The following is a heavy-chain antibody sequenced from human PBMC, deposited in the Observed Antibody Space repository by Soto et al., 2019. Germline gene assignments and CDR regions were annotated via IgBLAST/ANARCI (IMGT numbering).Heavy chain of an antibody. D-gene: IGHD6-13*01. J-gene: IGHJ6*02. CDR1: GFTFSSYA. CDR2: ISGSGGST. V-gene: IGHV3-23*01. Sequence: GGSLRLSCVASGFTFSSYAMSWVRQAPGKGLEWVSAISGSGGSTYYADSVKGRFTISRDNSKNTLYLQMNSLRAEDTAVYYCAKGGIAASSHYYYGMDVWGQGTTVTVSS. CDR3: AKGGIAASSHYYYGMDV.